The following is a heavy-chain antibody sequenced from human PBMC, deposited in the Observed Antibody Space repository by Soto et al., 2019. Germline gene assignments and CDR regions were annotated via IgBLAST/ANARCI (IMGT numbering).Heavy chain of an antibody. CDR1: GFTFSDYY. V-gene: IGHV3-11*01. CDR3: ARDTYSSSWYAKGYYGMDV. J-gene: IGHJ6*02. CDR2: ISSSGSNI. D-gene: IGHD6-13*01. Sequence: PGGSLRLSSAASGFTFSDYYMSWIRQAPGKGLEWVSYISSSGSNIYYADSVKGRFTISRDNAKNSLYLQMNSLRAEDTAVYYCARDTYSSSWYAKGYYGMDVWGQGTTVTVSS.